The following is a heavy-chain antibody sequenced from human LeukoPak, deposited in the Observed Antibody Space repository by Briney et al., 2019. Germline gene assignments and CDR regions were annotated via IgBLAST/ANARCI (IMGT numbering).Heavy chain of an antibody. CDR1: GFTFTSSA. D-gene: IGHD4-17*01. J-gene: IGHJ6*02. V-gene: IGHV1-58*01. CDR3: AAGDYGDYYYYGMDV. CDR2: IVVGSGNT. Sequence: EASVKVSCKASGFTFTSSAVQWVRQARGQRLEWIGLIVVGSGNTNYAQKFQERVTITRDMSTSTAYMELSSLRSEDTAVYYCAAGDYGDYYYYGMDVWGQGTTVTVSS.